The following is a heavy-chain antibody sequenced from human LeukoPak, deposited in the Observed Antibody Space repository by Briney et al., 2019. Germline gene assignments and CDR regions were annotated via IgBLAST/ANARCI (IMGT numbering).Heavy chain of an antibody. V-gene: IGHV4-30-2*01. J-gene: IGHJ4*02. CDR1: GGSISTAGYY. Sequence: PSQTLSLTCTVSGGSISTAGYYWSWIRQPPGRGLEWIGYIYHSGTTYYNPSLKSRVTISLDTSKNQFSLKLSSVTAADTAVYYCASLDSSAYYSDYWGQGTLVTVSS. CDR3: ASLDSSAYYSDY. CDR2: IYHSGTT. D-gene: IGHD3-22*01.